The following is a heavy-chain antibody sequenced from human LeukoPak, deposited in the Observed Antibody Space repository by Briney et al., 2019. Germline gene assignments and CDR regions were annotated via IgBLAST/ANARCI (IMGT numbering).Heavy chain of an antibody. CDR3: AELGITMIGGV. Sequence: SSVKVSCKASGGTFSSYAISWVRQAPAKGLEWMGGIIPIFGTANYAQKFQGRVTITADKSTSTAYMELSSLRAEDTAVYYCAELGITMIGGVWGKGTTVTISS. D-gene: IGHD3-10*02. V-gene: IGHV1-69*06. J-gene: IGHJ6*04. CDR1: GGTFSSYA. CDR2: IIPIFGTA.